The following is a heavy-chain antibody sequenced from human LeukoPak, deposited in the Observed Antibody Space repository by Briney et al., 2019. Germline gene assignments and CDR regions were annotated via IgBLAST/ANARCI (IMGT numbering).Heavy chain of an antibody. J-gene: IGHJ4*02. CDR2: INPNSGGT. CDR3: ARDRGDGYDPFDY. CDR1: GYTFTCYY. Sequence: ASVKVSCKASGYTFTCYYMHWVRQAPGQGLEWMGWINPNSGGTYAQKFQGRVTMTRDTSISTAYMELSRLRSDDTAVYYCARDRGDGYDPFDYWGQGTLVTVSS. D-gene: IGHD5-24*01. V-gene: IGHV1-2*02.